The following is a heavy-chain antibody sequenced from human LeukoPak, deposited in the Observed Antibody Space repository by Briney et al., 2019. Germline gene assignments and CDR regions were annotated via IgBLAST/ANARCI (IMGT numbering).Heavy chain of an antibody. V-gene: IGHV3-23*01. CDR1: GFTFSSYA. J-gene: IGHJ4*02. CDR2: ISGSGGST. CDR3: AKDRMYSSNPIDY. Sequence: GRSLRLSCAASGFTFSSYAMSWVRQAPGKGLEWVSAISGSGGSTYYADSVKGRFTISRDNSKNTLYLQMNSLRAEDTAVYYCAKDRMYSSNPIDYWGQGTLVTVSS. D-gene: IGHD6-13*01.